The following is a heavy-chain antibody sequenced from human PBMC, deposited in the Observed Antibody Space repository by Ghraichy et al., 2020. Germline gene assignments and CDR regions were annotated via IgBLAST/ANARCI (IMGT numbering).Heavy chain of an antibody. Sequence: GESLNISCAASGFTFNTYSMNWVRQAPGKGLEWVSYISRSSSTIDYADSVKGRFTISRDNAKNSLYLQMNSLRDEDTAVYYCARDGGSDDAFDVWGQGTMSPSLQ. CDR3: ARDGGSDDAFDV. V-gene: IGHV3-48*02. J-gene: IGHJ3*01. CDR1: GFTFNTYS. D-gene: IGHD3-16*01. CDR2: ISRSSSTI.